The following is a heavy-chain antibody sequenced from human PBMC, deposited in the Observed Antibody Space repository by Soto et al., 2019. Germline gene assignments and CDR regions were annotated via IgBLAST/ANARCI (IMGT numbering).Heavy chain of an antibody. J-gene: IGHJ6*02. CDR1: GGTFSSYA. CDR2: IIPIFGTA. CDR3: ARAYCTNGVCYYYYGMDV. Sequence: SVKVSCKASGGTFSSYAISWVRQAPGQGLEWMGGIIPIFGTANYAQKFQGRVTITADESTSTAYMELSSLRSEDTAVYYCARAYCTNGVCYYYYGMDVWGRGTTVTVSS. V-gene: IGHV1-69*13. D-gene: IGHD2-8*01.